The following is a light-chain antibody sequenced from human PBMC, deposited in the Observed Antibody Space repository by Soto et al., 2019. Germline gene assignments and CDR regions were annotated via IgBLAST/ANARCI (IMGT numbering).Light chain of an antibody. CDR1: SSDVGSHNL. CDR2: ENT. J-gene: IGLJ3*02. CDR3: CAFTSPGTLV. V-gene: IGLV2-23*01. Sequence: QSALTQPASVSGSPGQSITISCTGTSSDVGSHNLVSWYQQHPGKAPKLMISENTTRPSGVSNRFSGSKSGTMASLTTSGLQAEEEADYYCCAFTSPGTLVFGVGTKRTVL.